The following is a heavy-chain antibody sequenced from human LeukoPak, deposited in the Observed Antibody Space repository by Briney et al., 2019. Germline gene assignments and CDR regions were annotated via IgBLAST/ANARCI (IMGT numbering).Heavy chain of an antibody. CDR3: ARGVAVPQPMDV. J-gene: IGHJ6*02. V-gene: IGHV3-30-3*01. Sequence: GGSLRLSCAASGFTFSSYAMHWVRQAPGKGLEWVAVISYDGSNKYYADSVKGRFTISRDNSRNTLYLQMNSLRAEDTAVYYCARGVAVPQPMDVWGQGTTVTVSS. D-gene: IGHD6-19*01. CDR2: ISYDGSNK. CDR1: GFTFSSYA.